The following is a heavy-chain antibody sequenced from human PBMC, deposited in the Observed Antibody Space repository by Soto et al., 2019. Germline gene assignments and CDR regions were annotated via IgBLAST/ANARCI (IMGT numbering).Heavy chain of an antibody. D-gene: IGHD4-4*01. CDR2: IYHSGST. Sequence: LFLTCAVSGGSISSGGYSWSLIRQPPGKGLEWIGYIYHSGSTYYNPSLKSRVTISVDRSKNQFSLKLSSVTAADTAVYYCARGMTTVTTIDYWGQGTLVTVSS. V-gene: IGHV4-30-2*01. CDR3: ARGMTTVTTIDY. J-gene: IGHJ4*02. CDR1: GGSISSGGYS.